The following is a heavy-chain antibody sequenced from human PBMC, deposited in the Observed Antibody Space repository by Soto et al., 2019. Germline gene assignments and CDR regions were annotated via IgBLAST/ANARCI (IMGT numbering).Heavy chain of an antibody. V-gene: IGHV2-5*02. Sequence: GLDLEWLALIYWDDDKRYSPSLKSRLTITKDTSKNQVVLTMTNMDPVDTATYYCAHSIGQQLVPYYFDYWGQGTLVTVSS. D-gene: IGHD6-13*01. CDR3: AHSIGQQLVPYYFDY. CDR2: IYWDDDK. J-gene: IGHJ4*02.